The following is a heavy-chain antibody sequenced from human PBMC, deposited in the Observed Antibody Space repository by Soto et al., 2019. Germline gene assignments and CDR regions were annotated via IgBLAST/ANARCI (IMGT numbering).Heavy chain of an antibody. V-gene: IGHV2-70*04. Sequence: GPTLVNRTQTLTLTCTFSGFSLSTSGMRVSWIRQPPGKALEWLARIDWDDDKFYSTSLKTRLTISKDTSKNQVVLTMTNMDPVDTATYYCARINYYDSSGYYSGDAFDIWGQGTMVTVSS. CDR2: IDWDDDK. D-gene: IGHD3-22*01. CDR3: ARINYYDSSGYYSGDAFDI. J-gene: IGHJ3*02. CDR1: GFSLSTSGMR.